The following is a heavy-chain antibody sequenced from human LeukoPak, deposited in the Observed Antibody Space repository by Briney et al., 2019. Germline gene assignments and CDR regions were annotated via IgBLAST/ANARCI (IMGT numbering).Heavy chain of an antibody. J-gene: IGHJ6*02. Sequence: PSETLSLTCAVYGGSFSGYYWSWIRQPPGKGLEWIGEINHSGSTNYNPSLKSRVTISVDTSKNQFSLKLSSVTAADTAVYYCARGLVATFYGMDVWGQGTTVTVSS. CDR1: GGSFSGYY. D-gene: IGHD5-12*01. V-gene: IGHV4-34*01. CDR2: INHSGST. CDR3: ARGLVATFYGMDV.